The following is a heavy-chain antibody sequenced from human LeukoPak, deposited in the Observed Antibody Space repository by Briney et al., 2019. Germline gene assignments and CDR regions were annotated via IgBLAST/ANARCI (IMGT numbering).Heavy chain of an antibody. J-gene: IGHJ4*02. D-gene: IGHD2-15*01. CDR1: GFTFRDAW. V-gene: IGHV4-34*01. CDR2: INHSGST. CDR3: VREGSFAAFDY. Sequence: GSLRLSCAASGFTFRDAWMTWVRQPPGKGLEWIGEINHSGSTNYNPSLKSRVTISVDTSKNQFSLKLSSVTAADTAVYYCVREGSFAAFDYWGQGTLVTVSS.